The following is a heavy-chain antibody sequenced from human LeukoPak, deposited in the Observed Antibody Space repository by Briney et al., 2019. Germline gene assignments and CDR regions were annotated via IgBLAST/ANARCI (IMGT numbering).Heavy chain of an antibody. V-gene: IGHV3-23*01. CDR1: GFTFSNYG. D-gene: IGHD3-9*01. CDR2: IVGSGVTT. J-gene: IGHJ4*02. Sequence: GGSLRLSCVASGFTFSNYGMNWVRQAPGKGLEWVSGIVGSGVTTYYADSVKGRFTISRDNSKNTQSLQMNSLKTEDTAVYYCTTDAGEDYDILTGYYRAPFSDYWGQGTLVTVSS. CDR3: TTDAGEDYDILTGYYRAPFSDY.